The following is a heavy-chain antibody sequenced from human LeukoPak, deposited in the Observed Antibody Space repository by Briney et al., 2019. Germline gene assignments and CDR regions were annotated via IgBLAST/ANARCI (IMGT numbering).Heavy chain of an antibody. CDR3: ARGQHYFAH. CDR1: GFTFSDYY. J-gene: IGHJ4*02. CDR2: ITSSGSSI. D-gene: IGHD2-2*01. V-gene: IGHV3-11*04. Sequence: PGGSLRLSCAASGFTFSDYYMSWICQAPGRGLEWVSYITSSGSSINYADSVKGRFTVFRDNAKNSLYLQMSSLRAEDTAVYYCARGQHYFAHWGQGTLVTVSP.